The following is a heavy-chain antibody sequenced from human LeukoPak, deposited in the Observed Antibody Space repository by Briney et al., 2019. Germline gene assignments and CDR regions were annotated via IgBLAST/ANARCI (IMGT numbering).Heavy chain of an antibody. CDR3: ARLRRNSDRSGFYYYYDY. CDR1: GFTFSSYS. D-gene: IGHD3-22*01. Sequence: KPGGSLRLSCAASGFTFSSYSFNWVRQAPGKGLEWVSSINTVSTYIYYADSVRGRFTTSRDNAKDSLWLQMNSLRAEDSGFYYCARLRRNSDRSGFYYYYDYWGQGTLVTVSS. V-gene: IGHV3-21*01. CDR2: INTVSTYI. J-gene: IGHJ4*02.